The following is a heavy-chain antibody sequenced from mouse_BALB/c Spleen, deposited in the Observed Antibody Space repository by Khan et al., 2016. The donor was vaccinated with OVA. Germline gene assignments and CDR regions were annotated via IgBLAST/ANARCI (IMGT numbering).Heavy chain of an antibody. D-gene: IGHD4-1*01. CDR3: AREASSWDFSFPY. J-gene: IGHJ3*01. V-gene: IGHV1S136*01. Sequence: VQLQQPGPELVEPGASVKMSCKASGYTFTNYVIHWVKQKPGQGLEWIGYINPDNADTRYNEKFKGKATLTSDISSTSAYMELLSLTSEDSAVYYCAREASSWDFSFPYWGQGTLVTVSA. CDR1: GYTFTNYV. CDR2: INPDNADT.